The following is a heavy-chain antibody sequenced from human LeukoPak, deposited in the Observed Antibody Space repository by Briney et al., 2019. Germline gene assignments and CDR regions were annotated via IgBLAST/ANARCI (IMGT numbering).Heavy chain of an antibody. CDR3: ARHSDIVGATDDAFDI. V-gene: IGHV3-7*01. J-gene: IGHJ3*02. D-gene: IGHD1-26*01. CDR1: GFTFSTYW. Sequence: GGSLRLSCAGSGFTFSTYWMNWVRQAPGKGLEWVASIKQDGSEKYYVDSAKGRFTISRDNAKNSLSLQMNSLRAEDTAVYYCARHSDIVGATDDAFDIWGQGTMVTVSS. CDR2: IKQDGSEK.